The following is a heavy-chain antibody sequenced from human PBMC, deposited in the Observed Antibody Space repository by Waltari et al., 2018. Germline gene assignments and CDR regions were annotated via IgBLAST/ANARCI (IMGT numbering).Heavy chain of an antibody. CDR2: IKQDGSEK. J-gene: IGHJ4*02. D-gene: IGHD6-13*01. CDR3: TRGGRDSSWYWRD. CDR1: GLSVSNCG. V-gene: IGHV3-7*01. Sequence: EVQLVESGGGLAQPGGSLRLSCAASGLSVSNCGMTWVRQASGKVPEWVANIKQDGSEKYYMDSVKGRFTISRDNAKNSLYLQMNNLRVEDTAVYYCTRGGRDSSWYWRDWGQGTLVTVSS.